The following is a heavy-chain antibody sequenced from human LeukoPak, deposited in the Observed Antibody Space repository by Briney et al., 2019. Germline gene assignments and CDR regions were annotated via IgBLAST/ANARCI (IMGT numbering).Heavy chain of an antibody. CDR1: GGSFSGYY. CDR2: INHSGST. Sequence: SETLSLNCAVYGGSFSGYYWSWIRQPPGKGLEWIGEINHSGSTNYNPSLKSRVTISVDTSKNQFSLKLSSVTAADTAVYYCARGGQQWLVRYFQHWGQGTLVTVSS. D-gene: IGHD6-19*01. J-gene: IGHJ1*01. V-gene: IGHV4-34*01. CDR3: ARGGQQWLVRYFQH.